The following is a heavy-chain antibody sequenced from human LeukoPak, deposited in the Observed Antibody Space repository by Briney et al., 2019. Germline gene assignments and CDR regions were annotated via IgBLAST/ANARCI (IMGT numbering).Heavy chain of an antibody. CDR1: DDSISSHY. CDR2: IYDSGIT. Sequence: SETLSLTCTVADDSISSHYWSWIRQPPGKGLEWIGYIYDSGITDYNPSPKSRVTISLDTSKTQLSLRLSSVTAADTAVYYCARDHQTRALVSWGQGTLVTVSS. D-gene: IGHD3-9*01. V-gene: IGHV4-59*11. CDR3: ARDHQTRALVS. J-gene: IGHJ4*02.